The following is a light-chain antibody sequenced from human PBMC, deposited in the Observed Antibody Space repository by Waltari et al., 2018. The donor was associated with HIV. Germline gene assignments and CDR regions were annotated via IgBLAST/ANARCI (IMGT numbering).Light chain of an antibody. J-gene: IGLJ3*02. CDR1: SSNIGAVYP. CDR2: GNS. CDR3: QSYDRSLSAWV. Sequence: QSVLAQPPSVSGAPGQRVTISCTGRSSNIGAVYPEYWYQHLPGTAPKLLIYGNSNRPSGVPNRFSGSKSDTSASLAITGLQAEDEADYYCQSYDRSLSAWVFGGGTRLNVL. V-gene: IGLV1-40*01.